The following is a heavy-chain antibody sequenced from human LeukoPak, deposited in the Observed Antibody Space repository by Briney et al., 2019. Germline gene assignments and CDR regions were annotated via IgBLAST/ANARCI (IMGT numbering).Heavy chain of an antibody. CDR2: ISGSGGST. J-gene: IGHJ5*02. V-gene: IGHV3-23*01. Sequence: GGSLRLSCAASGFTFSSYAMSWVRQAPGNGLEWVSAISGSGGSTYYADSVKGRFTISRDNSKNTLYLQMNSLRAEDTAVYYCAKGGLWFGGFDPWGQGTLVTVSS. CDR3: AKGGLWFGGFDP. D-gene: IGHD3-10*01. CDR1: GFTFSSYA.